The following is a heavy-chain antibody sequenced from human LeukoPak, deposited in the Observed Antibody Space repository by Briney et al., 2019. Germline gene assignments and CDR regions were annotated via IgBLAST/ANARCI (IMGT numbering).Heavy chain of an antibody. CDR1: GFTFSSYS. CDR3: ARVLGYCSSTSCYYYYYMDV. D-gene: IGHD2-2*01. J-gene: IGHJ6*03. Sequence: GGSLRLSCAASGFTFSSYSMNWVGQAPGTGLEWVSSISSSSSYIYYADSVKGRFTISRDNAKNSLSLQMNSLRAEDTAVYYCARVLGYCSSTSCYYYYYMDVWGKGTTVTVSS. CDR2: ISSSSSYI. V-gene: IGHV3-21*01.